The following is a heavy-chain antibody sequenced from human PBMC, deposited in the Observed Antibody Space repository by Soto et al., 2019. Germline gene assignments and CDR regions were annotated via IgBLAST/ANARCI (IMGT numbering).Heavy chain of an antibody. CDR3: ARIWGPYYYYGMDV. D-gene: IGHD7-27*01. CDR2: IFSNDEK. CDR1: GFSLSNARMG. J-gene: IGHJ6*02. V-gene: IGHV2-26*01. Sequence: QVTLKESGPVLVKPTETLTLTCTVSGFSLSNARMGVGWILQPPGKALEWLAHIFSNDEKSYSTSLKSRLTISKDTSKSQVVLTMTNMDPVDTATYYCARIWGPYYYYGMDVWGQGTTVTVSS.